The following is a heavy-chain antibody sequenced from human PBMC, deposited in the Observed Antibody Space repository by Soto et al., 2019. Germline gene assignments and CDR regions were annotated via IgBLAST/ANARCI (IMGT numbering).Heavy chain of an antibody. Sequence: PGGSLRLSCAASGFTFSSYSMNWVRQAPGKGLEWVSSISSSSSYIYYADSVKGRFTISRDNAKNSLYLQMNSLRAEDTAVYYCARAGDRYYDFWSGYANWFDPWGQGTLVTV. D-gene: IGHD3-3*01. CDR1: GFTFSSYS. V-gene: IGHV3-21*01. J-gene: IGHJ5*02. CDR2: ISSSSSYI. CDR3: ARAGDRYYDFWSGYANWFDP.